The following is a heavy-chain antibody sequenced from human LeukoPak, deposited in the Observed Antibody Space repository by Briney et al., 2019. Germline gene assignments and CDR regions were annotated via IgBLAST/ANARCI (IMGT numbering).Heavy chain of an antibody. D-gene: IGHD5-12*01. CDR3: ARAPWGGYDRDWFDP. Sequence: ASVKVSCKASGYTFTSYATHWVRQAPGQRLEWMGWINAGNGNTKYSQKFQGRVTITRDTSASTAYMELSSLRSEDTAVYYCARAPWGGYDRDWFDPWGQGTLVTVSS. CDR1: GYTFTSYA. J-gene: IGHJ5*02. CDR2: INAGNGNT. V-gene: IGHV1-3*01.